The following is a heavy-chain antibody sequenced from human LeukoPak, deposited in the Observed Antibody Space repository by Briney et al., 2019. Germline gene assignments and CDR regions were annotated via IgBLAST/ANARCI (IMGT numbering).Heavy chain of an antibody. D-gene: IGHD3-22*01. J-gene: IGHJ3*02. CDR1: GGSINTFY. CDR3: ASYYDNSGLDTFDI. CDR2: IFYTAST. V-gene: IGHV4-59*07. Sequence: PAATLSLTCAVAGGSINTFYASWIRQPPEEGVGWGGYIFYTASTSYHPSHKSRVSMSVDTSKNQFSLTLSSVTTADTAVYYCASYYDNSGLDTFDIWGQGTMVTVSS.